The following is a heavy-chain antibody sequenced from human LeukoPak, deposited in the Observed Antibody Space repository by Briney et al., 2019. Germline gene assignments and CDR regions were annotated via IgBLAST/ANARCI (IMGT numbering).Heavy chain of an antibody. CDR3: TTRRITMIVVVITEDY. CDR2: IKSNTDGGTT. V-gene: IGHV3-15*01. J-gene: IGHJ4*02. D-gene: IGHD3-22*01. Sequence: PGGSLRLSCAASGFTFSNAWMSWVRQAPGKGLEWGGRIKSNTDGGTTDYAAPVKGRFTISRDDSKNTLYLQMNSLKNEDTAVYYCTTRRITMIVVVITEDYWGQGTLVTVSS. CDR1: GFTFSNAW.